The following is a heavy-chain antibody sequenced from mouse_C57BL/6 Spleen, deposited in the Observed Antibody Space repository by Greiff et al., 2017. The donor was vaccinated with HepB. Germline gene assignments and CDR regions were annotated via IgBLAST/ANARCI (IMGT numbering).Heavy chain of an antibody. CDR3: ARGWLLRGYAMDY. V-gene: IGHV1-18*01. CDR2: INPNNGGT. CDR1: GYTFTDYN. Sequence: EVKLMESGPELVKPGASVKIPCKASGYTFTDYNMDWVKQSHGKSLEWIGDINPNNGGTIYNQKFKGKATLTVDKSSSTAYMELRSLTSEDTAVYYCARGWLLRGYAMDYWGQGTSVTVSS. J-gene: IGHJ4*01. D-gene: IGHD2-3*01.